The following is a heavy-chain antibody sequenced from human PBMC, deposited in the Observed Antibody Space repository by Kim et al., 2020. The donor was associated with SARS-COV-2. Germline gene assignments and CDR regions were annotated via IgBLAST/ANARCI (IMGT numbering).Heavy chain of an antibody. V-gene: IGHV3-23*01. CDR2: VSGGGGST. Sequence: GGSLRLSCAASGFTFGSYAMSWVRQAPGKGLEWVSAVSGGGGSTYYADSVKGRFTISRDNSKNTLYLQMNSLRAEDTAVYYCAKDFSENQNRGLWIAVAGRPLWSFDYWGQGTLVTVSS. CDR3: AKDFSENQNRGLWIAVAGRPLWSFDY. CDR1: GFTFGSYA. J-gene: IGHJ4*02. D-gene: IGHD6-19*01.